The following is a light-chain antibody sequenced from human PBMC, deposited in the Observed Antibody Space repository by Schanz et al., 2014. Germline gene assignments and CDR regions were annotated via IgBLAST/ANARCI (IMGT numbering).Light chain of an antibody. Sequence: QSALTQPASVSGSPGQSITISCTGTSSDVGGYNYVSWYQQHPGKGPKVMIYDVSKRPSGVPGRFSGSKSGNTASLTISGLQAEDEADYYCSSYTSRSTRVFGGGTKLTVL. V-gene: IGLV2-14*01. CDR2: DVS. J-gene: IGLJ3*02. CDR1: SSDVGGYNY. CDR3: SSYTSRSTRV.